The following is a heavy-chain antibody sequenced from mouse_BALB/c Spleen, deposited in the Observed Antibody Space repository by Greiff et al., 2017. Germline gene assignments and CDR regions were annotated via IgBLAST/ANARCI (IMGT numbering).Heavy chain of an antibody. CDR3: ARSYGNYGFAY. CDR2: ISSGSSTI. Sequence: EVQGVESGGGLVQPGGSLKLSCAASGFTFSSYTMSWVRQTPEKRLEWVAYISSGSSTIYYADTVKGRFTISRDNPKNTLFLQMTSLRSEDTAMYYCARSYGNYGFAYWGQGTLVTVSA. CDR1: GFTFSSYT. D-gene: IGHD2-1*01. J-gene: IGHJ3*01. V-gene: IGHV5-17*02.